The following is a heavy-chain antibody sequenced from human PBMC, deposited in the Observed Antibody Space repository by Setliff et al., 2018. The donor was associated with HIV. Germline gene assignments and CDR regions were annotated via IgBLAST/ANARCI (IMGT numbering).Heavy chain of an antibody. CDR3: ARQGFVPLGVHQFDS. D-gene: IGHD3-16*01. CDR2: MYYTESP. V-gene: IGHV4-39*01. CDR1: GGYVSDSSYY. J-gene: IGHJ4*02. Sequence: SETLSLTCRVSGGYVSDSSYYWGWIRQAPGKGLEWIGGMYYTESPYYNPSFINRVTISIDTSKNQFSLSLRFVTAADSAVYYCARQGFVPLGVHQFDSWGQGTLVTVSS.